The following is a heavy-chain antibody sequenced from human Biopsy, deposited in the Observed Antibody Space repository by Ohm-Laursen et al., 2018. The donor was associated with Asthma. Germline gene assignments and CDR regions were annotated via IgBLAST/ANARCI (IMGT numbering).Heavy chain of an antibody. Sequence: SDTLSLTCPVSGGSITSSSYYWGWIRQPPGKGMEWIGSMYHSGSPYYHPSLKSRATISVDTSKNQLSLKMSSVTAADTAVYFCVRHRYSSSWSTFDYWGQGALVTVSS. CDR1: GGSITSSSYY. D-gene: IGHD2-15*01. V-gene: IGHV4-39*01. CDR2: MYHSGSP. CDR3: VRHRYSSSWSTFDY. J-gene: IGHJ4*02.